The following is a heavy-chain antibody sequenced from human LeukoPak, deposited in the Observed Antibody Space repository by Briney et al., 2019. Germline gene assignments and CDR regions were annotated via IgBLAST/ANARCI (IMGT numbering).Heavy chain of an antibody. CDR3: VRDEDTSMARAFDI. CDR1: GASISSGGYS. J-gene: IGHJ3*02. D-gene: IGHD5-18*01. Sequence: PSETLSLTCAVSGASISSGGYSWSWIRQPPGKGLEWIGCIYHTGSTHYNPSLKSRVTMSVDTSKNQLSLKLESVTAADTAVYYCVRDEDTSMARAFDIWGQGTMVTVSS. CDR2: IYHTGST. V-gene: IGHV4-30-2*01.